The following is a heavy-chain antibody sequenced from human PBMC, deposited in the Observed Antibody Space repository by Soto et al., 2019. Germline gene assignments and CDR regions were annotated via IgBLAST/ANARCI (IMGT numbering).Heavy chain of an antibody. V-gene: IGHV3-7*03. Sequence: HPGGSLRLSCEASGFTFSDYWMSWVRQAPGKGPELVANIKFDGSEKQYVDSVRGRFTISRDNSRSSLSLQMNSLRAGDTAVYYCVKDGGYCSSSTCYAPRNHYFDSWGQGTLVTVSS. CDR2: IKFDGSEK. CDR1: GFTFSDYW. D-gene: IGHD2-2*01. CDR3: VKDGGYCSSSTCYAPRNHYFDS. J-gene: IGHJ4*02.